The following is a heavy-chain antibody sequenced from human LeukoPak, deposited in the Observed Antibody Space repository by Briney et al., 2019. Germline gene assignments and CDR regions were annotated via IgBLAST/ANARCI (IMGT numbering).Heavy chain of an antibody. J-gene: IGHJ3*02. CDR1: GGTFSSYA. CDR3: ARDPRAYCGGDCYSVGDAFDI. V-gene: IGHV1-69*05. CDR2: IIPIFGTA. Sequence: LRASVKVSCKASGGTFSSYAISWVRQAPGQGIEWMGGIIPIFGTANYAQKFQGRVTITTDESTSTAYMELSSLRSEDTAVYYCARDPRAYCGGDCYSVGDAFDIWGQGTMVTVSS. D-gene: IGHD2-21*02.